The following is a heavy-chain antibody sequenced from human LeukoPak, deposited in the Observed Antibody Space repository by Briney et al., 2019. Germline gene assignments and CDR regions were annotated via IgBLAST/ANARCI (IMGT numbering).Heavy chain of an antibody. Sequence: GGSLRLSCADSGFTFSNAWMSWVRQAPGKGLEWVGRIKSKTDGGTTDYAAPVKGRFTISRDDSKNTLYLQMNSLKTEDTAVYYCTTDGADYVWGSYLGDAFDIWGQGTMVTVSS. CDR1: GFTFSNAW. J-gene: IGHJ3*02. CDR3: TTDGADYVWGSYLGDAFDI. V-gene: IGHV3-15*01. CDR2: IKSKTDGGTT. D-gene: IGHD3-16*02.